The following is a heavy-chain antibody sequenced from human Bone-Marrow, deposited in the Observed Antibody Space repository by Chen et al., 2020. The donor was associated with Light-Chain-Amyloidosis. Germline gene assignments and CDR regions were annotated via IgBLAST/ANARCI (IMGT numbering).Heavy chain of an antibody. D-gene: IGHD2-15*01. CDR3: ARDCRDGYNYYGMDV. CDR2: ISTSSSNI. J-gene: IGHJ6*02. V-gene: IGHV3-21*01. Sequence: EVQLAESGGGLVKPGGSLRLSCAASGFTFSSYTMNWVRQAPGKGLEWVSSISTSSSNIYYSYALKGRFTISRDNAKNSLFLQVNSLRAEDTAVYYCARDCRDGYNYYGMDVWGQGTTVTVSS. CDR1: GFTFSSYT.